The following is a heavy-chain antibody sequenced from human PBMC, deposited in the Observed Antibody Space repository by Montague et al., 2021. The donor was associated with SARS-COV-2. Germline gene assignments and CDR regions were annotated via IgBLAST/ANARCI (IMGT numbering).Heavy chain of an antibody. CDR3: ARGGGDSADYYYYAMDV. J-gene: IGHJ6*02. D-gene: IGHD2-21*02. CDR2: IYNNGST. V-gene: IGHV4-59*01. CDR1: GVSISNYH. Sequence: SQTLSLTCNVSGVSISNYHWGWIRQPPGKGLQWIGYIYNNGSTNCNTSLKSRVTLSIDTSKNQFSLKLTSVTAANTAVYYCARGGGDSADYYYYAMDVWGQGTTVTVSS.